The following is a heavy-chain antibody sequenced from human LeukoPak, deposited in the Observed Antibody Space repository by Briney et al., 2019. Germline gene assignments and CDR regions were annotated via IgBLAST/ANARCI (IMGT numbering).Heavy chain of an antibody. CDR2: IRYDGSNK. V-gene: IGHV3-30*02. J-gene: IGHJ4*02. CDR1: GFTFSTFG. CDR3: AKTPDILIPPGY. Sequence: QPGGSLRLSCAASGFTFSTFGMHWVRQAPGKGLEWVAFIRYDGSNKYYADSVKGRFTISRDNSKNTLYLQMNSLRAEDTAVYYCAKTPDILIPPGYWGQGTLVTVSS. D-gene: IGHD3-16*01.